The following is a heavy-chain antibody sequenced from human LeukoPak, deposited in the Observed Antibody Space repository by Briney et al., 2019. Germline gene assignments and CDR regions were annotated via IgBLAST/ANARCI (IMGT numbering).Heavy chain of an antibody. Sequence: GGSLRLSCAASGFTFSSYGMHWVRQAPGKGLEWVAFIRYDGSNKYYADSVKGRFTISRDSSKNTLYLQMNSLRAEDTAVYYCAKDLAVLLWFGIGNYWGQGTLVTVSS. CDR3: AKDLAVLLWFGIGNY. CDR2: IRYDGSNK. D-gene: IGHD3-10*01. CDR1: GFTFSSYG. J-gene: IGHJ4*02. V-gene: IGHV3-30*02.